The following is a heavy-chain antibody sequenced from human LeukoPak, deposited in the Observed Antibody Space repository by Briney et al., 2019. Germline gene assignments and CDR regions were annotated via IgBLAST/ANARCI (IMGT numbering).Heavy chain of an antibody. CDR2: IIPIFGTA. D-gene: IGHD3-10*01. J-gene: IGHJ5*02. Sequence: ASVKVSCKASGGTFSSYAISWVRQAPGQGLEWMGGIIPIFGTANYAQKFQGRVTITRDTSASTAYMELSSLRSEDTAVYYCARSETYYYGSGFNWFDPWGQGTLVTVSS. V-gene: IGHV1-69*05. CDR3: ARSETYYYGSGFNWFDP. CDR1: GGTFSSYA.